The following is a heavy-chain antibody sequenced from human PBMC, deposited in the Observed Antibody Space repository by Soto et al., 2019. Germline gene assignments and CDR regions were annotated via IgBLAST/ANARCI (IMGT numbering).Heavy chain of an antibody. CDR1: GDSISTGGNY. V-gene: IGHV4-31*04. CDR3: ALDGYCSGGSCYSIGY. Sequence: QVRLQESGPGLVKPSQTLSLTCNVSGDSISTGGNYWSWIRQHPGKGLEWIGYIYYTGTTYYTPSLKSRVTISVDTSKNQFSLNLRSVTAADTAVYYCALDGYCSGGSCYSIGYWGQGTLVTVSS. J-gene: IGHJ4*02. D-gene: IGHD2-15*01. CDR2: IYYTGTT.